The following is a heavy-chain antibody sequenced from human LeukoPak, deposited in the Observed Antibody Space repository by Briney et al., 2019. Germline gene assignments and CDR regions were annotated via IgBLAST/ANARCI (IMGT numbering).Heavy chain of an antibody. J-gene: IGHJ4*02. Sequence: GGPLPHPHRASGFPLGDYAMIWVGQAPGRGLEWVGFIRSKAYGGTTEYAASVKGRFTISRDNSKSIAYLQMNSLKAEDTAVYYCTRGPRYCSGSSCFLNYWGQGTLVTVSS. D-gene: IGHD2-15*01. CDR1: GFPLGDYA. V-gene: IGHV3-49*04. CDR2: IRSKAYGGTT. CDR3: TRGPRYCSGSSCFLNY.